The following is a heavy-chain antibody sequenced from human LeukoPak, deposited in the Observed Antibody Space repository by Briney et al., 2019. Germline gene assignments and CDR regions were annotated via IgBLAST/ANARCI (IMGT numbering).Heavy chain of an antibody. CDR3: AKEGWEENHFDY. CDR2: ISNSGGIT. D-gene: IGHD1-26*01. CDR1: GFTFSSYA. V-gene: IGHV3-23*01. J-gene: IGHJ4*02. Sequence: GGSLRLSCAASGFTFSSYAMAWVRQAPVKGLEWVSAISNSGGITYYADSVKGRFTISRDNSKNTLYLQMNSLRAEDTAVYYCAKEGWEENHFDYWGQGTLVTVSS.